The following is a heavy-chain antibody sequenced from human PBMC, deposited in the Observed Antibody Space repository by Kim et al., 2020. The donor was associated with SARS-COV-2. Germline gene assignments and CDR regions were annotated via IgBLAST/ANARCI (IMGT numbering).Heavy chain of an antibody. D-gene: IGHD6-13*01. V-gene: IGHV4-4*02. CDR1: GGSISSSNW. CDR3: ARDMAVDRALVTQLVAKYYYYGMDV. Sequence: SETLFLTCAVSGGSISSSNWWSWVRQPPGKGLEWIGEIYHSGSTNYNPSLKSRVTISVDKSKNQFSLKLSSVTAADTAVYYCARDMAVDRALVTQLVAKYYYYGMDVWGQGTTVTVSS. CDR2: IYHSGST. J-gene: IGHJ6*02.